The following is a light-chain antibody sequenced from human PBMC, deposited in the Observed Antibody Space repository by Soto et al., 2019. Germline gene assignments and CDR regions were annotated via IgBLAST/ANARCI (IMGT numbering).Light chain of an antibody. CDR3: RSYTTTSTLM. Sequence: QSVLTQPASVSGSLGQSITISCTGNNRDIGAYNLVSWYQQYPDTAHKLIIYEVRNRPSGVSYRFTGSRSGNTGSLTISALQADDETTFYCRSYTTTSTLMFGGGNQLTVL. CDR1: NRDIGAYNL. J-gene: IGLJ3*02. V-gene: IGLV2-14*01. CDR2: EVR.